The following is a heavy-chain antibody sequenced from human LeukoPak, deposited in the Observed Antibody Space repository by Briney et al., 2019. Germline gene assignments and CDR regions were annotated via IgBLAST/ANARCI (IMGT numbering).Heavy chain of an antibody. J-gene: IGHJ4*02. CDR2: MNTNSGNT. CDR1: GYTFTNYD. Sequence: ASVKVSCKASGYTFTNYDINWVRQAPGQGLEWMGWMNTNSGNTDYAQKVQGRVTMTRDTSRSTAYMELRSLRAEDTAVYYCGGGPRPHCSGGSGCSWGFVRHWGQGTLVPV. CDR3: GGGPRPHCSGGSGCSWGFVRH. D-gene: IGHD2-15*01. V-gene: IGHV1-8*01.